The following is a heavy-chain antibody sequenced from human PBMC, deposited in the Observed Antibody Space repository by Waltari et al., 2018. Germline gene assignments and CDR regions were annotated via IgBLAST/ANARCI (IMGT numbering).Heavy chain of an antibody. J-gene: IGHJ4*02. CDR2: IKQDGSEK. CDR1: RLPRSSFW. CDR3: ATSGWHCFDY. V-gene: IGHV3-7*01. D-gene: IGHD6-19*01. Sequence: EVPLVESGGGLVQPGGTLGLSCAASRLPRSSFWMNWVRQTLGKGLVWVAGIKQDGSEKYYADSVKGRFTISRDNAKNSLYLQMNSLRAEDTAVYYCATSGWHCFDYWGQGTLVTVSS.